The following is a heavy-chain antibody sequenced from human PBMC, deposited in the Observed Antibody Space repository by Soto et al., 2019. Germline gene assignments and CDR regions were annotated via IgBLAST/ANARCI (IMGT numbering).Heavy chain of an antibody. CDR3: ATEPGRRGGY. CDR1: GGTFSSYA. Sequence: SVKVSCRASGGTFSSYAISLVRQAPGQGLEXXGXXIXXXXXAXXAQKLQGRVTMTTDTSTSTAYMELRSLRSDDTAVYYCATEPGRRGGYWGQGTLVTVSS. V-gene: IGHV1-69*10. CDR2: XIXXXXXA. J-gene: IGHJ4*02. D-gene: IGHD3-10*01.